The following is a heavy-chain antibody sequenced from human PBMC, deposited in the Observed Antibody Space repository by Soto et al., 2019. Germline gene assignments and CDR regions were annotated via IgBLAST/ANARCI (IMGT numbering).Heavy chain of an antibody. V-gene: IGHV3-33*01. Sequence: PGGSLRLSCAASGFTFSSYGMHWVRQAPGKGLEWVAVIWYDGSNKYYADSVKGRFTISRDNSKNTLYLQMNSLRAEDTAVYYCARDMAGYCSGGSCYGGWFDPWGQGTLVTVSS. CDR2: IWYDGSNK. CDR3: ARDMAGYCSGGSCYGGWFDP. D-gene: IGHD2-15*01. J-gene: IGHJ5*02. CDR1: GFTFSSYG.